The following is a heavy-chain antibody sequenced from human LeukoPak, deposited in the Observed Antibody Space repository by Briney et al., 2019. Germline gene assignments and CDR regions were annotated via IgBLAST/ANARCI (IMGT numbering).Heavy chain of an antibody. J-gene: IGHJ4*02. D-gene: IGHD2-2*01. V-gene: IGHV1-18*01. CDR2: ITAYNGNT. Sequence: ASVNFSCKASGSTFTSYGISWLRPAPGQGLEWMGWITAYNGNTNYAQKLQGRVTMTTDTSTRTAYMELRSLRSDDTAVYYCARDLGYCSSTSCRSPFDYWGQGTLVTVSS. CDR1: GSTFTSYG. CDR3: ARDLGYCSSTSCRSPFDY.